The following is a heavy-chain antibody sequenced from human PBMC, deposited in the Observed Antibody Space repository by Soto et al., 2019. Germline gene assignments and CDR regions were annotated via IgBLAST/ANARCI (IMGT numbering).Heavy chain of an antibody. CDR1: GYSFTSYW. D-gene: IGHD6-13*01. CDR3: ASNAAAAGYYYYGMDV. CDR2: IYPGDSDT. V-gene: IGHV5-51*01. J-gene: IGHJ6*02. Sequence: GESLKISCKGSGYSFTSYWIGWVRQMPGKGLEWMGIIYPGDSDTRYSPSFQGQVTISADKSISTAYLQWSSLKASDTAMYYCASNAAAAGYYYYGMDVWGQGTTVTVSS.